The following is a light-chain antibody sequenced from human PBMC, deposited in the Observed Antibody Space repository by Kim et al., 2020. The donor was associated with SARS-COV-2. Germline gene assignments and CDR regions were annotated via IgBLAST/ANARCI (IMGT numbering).Light chain of an antibody. J-gene: IGLJ2*01. CDR2: QDN. CDR3: QAWDSSTAVV. CDR1: KLGNKY. V-gene: IGLV3-1*01. Sequence: SYELTQPPSVSVSPGQTASITCSADKLGNKYACWYQQKPGQSPVLVIYQDNKRPSGIPERFSGSNSGNTATLTISGTQAMDEADYYCQAWDSSTAVVFGGGTKLTVL.